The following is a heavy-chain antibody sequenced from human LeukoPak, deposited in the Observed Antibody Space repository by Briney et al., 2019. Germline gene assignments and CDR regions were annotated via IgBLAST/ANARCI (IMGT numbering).Heavy chain of an antibody. CDR3: ARANYYGSGSYDY. Sequence: PSETLSLTCAVYGGSFSGYYWSWIRQPPGKGLEWIGEINHSGSTNYNPSLKSRVTISVDRSKNQFSLKLSSVTAADTAVYYCARANYYGSGSYDYWGQGTLVTVSS. J-gene: IGHJ4*02. CDR1: GGSFSGYY. CDR2: INHSGST. V-gene: IGHV4-34*01. D-gene: IGHD3-10*01.